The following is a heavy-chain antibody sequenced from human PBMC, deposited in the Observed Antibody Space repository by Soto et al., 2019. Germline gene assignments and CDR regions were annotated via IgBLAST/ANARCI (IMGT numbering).Heavy chain of an antibody. CDR3: ARRSDYGDAFDI. CDR1: GGTFSSYA. V-gene: IGHV1-69*13. J-gene: IGHJ3*02. D-gene: IGHD3-16*01. CDR2: ITPIFGTA. Sequence: GPSVKVSCKASGGTFSSYAISWVRQAPGQGLEWMGGITPIFGTANYAQKFQGRVTITADESTSTAYMELSSLRSEDTAVYYCARRSDYGDAFDILGQGTMVTVSS.